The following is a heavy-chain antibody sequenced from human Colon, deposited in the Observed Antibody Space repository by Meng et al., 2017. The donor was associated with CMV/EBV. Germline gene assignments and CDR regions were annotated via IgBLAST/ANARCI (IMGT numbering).Heavy chain of an antibody. Sequence: ASVKVSCKASGYIFTNYYMHWVRQAPGQGLEWMGVINPSDTKTGYAQKFQGRITMTRDTSTSTVYMELSSLRSEDTAVYYCARIQGLYYFDYWGQGTLVTVSS. J-gene: IGHJ4*02. CDR2: INPSDTKT. CDR3: ARIQGLYYFDY. V-gene: IGHV1-46*01. CDR1: GYIFTNYY.